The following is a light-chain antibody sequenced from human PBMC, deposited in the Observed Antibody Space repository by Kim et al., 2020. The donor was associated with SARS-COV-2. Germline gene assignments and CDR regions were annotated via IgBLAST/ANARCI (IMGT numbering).Light chain of an antibody. CDR3: HQYGTSPYT. V-gene: IGKV3-20*01. CDR2: GAS. J-gene: IGKJ2*01. Sequence: LAQGERATPSCRASQSVSSNFLAWFQQKPGQAPRLLIYGASNRATGIPDRFSGSGSGTDFTLTISRLEPEDFVVYFCHQYGTSPYTFGQGTKLEI. CDR1: QSVSSNF.